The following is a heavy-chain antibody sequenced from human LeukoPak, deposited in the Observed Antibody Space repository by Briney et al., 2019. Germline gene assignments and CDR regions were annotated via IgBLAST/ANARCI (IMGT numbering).Heavy chain of an antibody. CDR2: IIPIFGTA. CDR3: ATQPQYCSSTSCYSDY. V-gene: IGHV1-69*01. J-gene: IGHJ4*02. D-gene: IGHD2-2*01. CDR1: GGTFSSYA. Sequence: SVKVSCKASGGTFSSYAINWVRQAPGQGLEWMGGIIPIFGTASYAQKFQGRVTITADESTSTAYMELSSLRSEDTAVYYCATQPQYCSSTSCYSDYWGQGTLVTVSS.